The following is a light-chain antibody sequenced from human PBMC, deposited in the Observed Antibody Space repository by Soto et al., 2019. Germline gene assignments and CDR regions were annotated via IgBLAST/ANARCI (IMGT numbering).Light chain of an antibody. CDR3: QQGHNWPLT. CDR2: SAS. CDR1: QSISTA. Sequence: EIVMTQSPATLSVSPGERATLSCRASQSISTALAWYQQKPGQPPRLLIYSASTRATGAPARFTGSGSGSEFTLTISGLQSEDFAVYYCQQGHNWPLTFGQGTRLEI. V-gene: IGKV3-15*01. J-gene: IGKJ2*01.